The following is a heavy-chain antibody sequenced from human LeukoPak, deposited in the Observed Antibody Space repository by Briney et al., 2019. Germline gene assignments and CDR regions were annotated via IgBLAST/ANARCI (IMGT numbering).Heavy chain of an antibody. D-gene: IGHD5-18*01. J-gene: IGHJ4*02. CDR2: IYHSGST. V-gene: IGHV4-30-2*01. CDR1: GGSISSGGYY. Sequence: PSETLSLTCTVSGGSISSGGYYWSWIRQPPGKGLEWIGYIYHSGSTYYNPSLKSRVTISVDRSKNQFSLKLSSVTAADTAVYYCARVLRGYSYGPWGQGTLVTVSS. CDR3: ARVLRGYSYGP.